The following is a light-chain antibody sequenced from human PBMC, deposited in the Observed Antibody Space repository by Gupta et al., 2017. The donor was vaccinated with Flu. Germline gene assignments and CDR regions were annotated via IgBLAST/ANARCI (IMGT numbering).Light chain of an antibody. CDR1: TSDVRDYNF. CDR3: TSYTSNSTGV. V-gene: IGLV2-14*01. J-gene: IGLJ1*01. Sequence: QSALTQPDSVSGSPGQSLTISCTGTTSDVRDYNFVSWYRHHPAKAPKLIIYEVNKRPSGVSNRFSGSKSGNTASLTISGLQAEDEADYYCTSYTSNSTGVFGTGTKVTVL. CDR2: EVN.